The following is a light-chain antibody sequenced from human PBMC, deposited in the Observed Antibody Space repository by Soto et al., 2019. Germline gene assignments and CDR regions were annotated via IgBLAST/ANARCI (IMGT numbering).Light chain of an antibody. CDR3: HQRSKWPLT. Sequence: PGERATLSCRASQSLSGNYLAWYQQKPGQAPRLLIYDASNRATGIPARFSGSGSGTDFTLTISSLEPEDFAVYYCHQRSKWPLTFGGGTKVDIK. J-gene: IGKJ4*01. CDR2: DAS. V-gene: IGKV3-11*01. CDR1: QSLSGNY.